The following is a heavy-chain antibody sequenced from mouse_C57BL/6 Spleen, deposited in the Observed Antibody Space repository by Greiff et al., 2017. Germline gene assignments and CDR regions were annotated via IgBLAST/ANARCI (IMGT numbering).Heavy chain of an antibody. CDR1: GFTFSSYA. D-gene: IGHD1-1*01. V-gene: IGHV5-4*01. CDR2: ISDGGSYT. Sequence: EVKLVESGGGLVKPGGSLKLSCAASGFTFSSYAMSWVRQTPEKRLEWVATISDGGSYTYYPDNVKGRFTISRDNAKNNLYLQMSHLKSEDTAMYYCARDYYGSSSLTLDYWGQGTTLTVSS. CDR3: ARDYYGSSSLTLDY. J-gene: IGHJ2*01.